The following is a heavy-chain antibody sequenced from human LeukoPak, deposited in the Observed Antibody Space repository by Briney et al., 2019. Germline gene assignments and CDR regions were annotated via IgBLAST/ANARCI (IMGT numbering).Heavy chain of an antibody. J-gene: IGHJ4*02. CDR1: GYSISSGYY. Sequence: SETLSLTCAVFGYSISSGYYWGWIRPPPGKGLEWIGNMYHSGNTFYNASLKSRVTISVDTSKNQFSLKLSSVTAADTAVYYCARRIGTSYFDYWGQGTLVTVSS. CDR3: ARRIGTSYFDY. D-gene: IGHD1-1*01. V-gene: IGHV4-38-2*01. CDR2: MYHSGNT.